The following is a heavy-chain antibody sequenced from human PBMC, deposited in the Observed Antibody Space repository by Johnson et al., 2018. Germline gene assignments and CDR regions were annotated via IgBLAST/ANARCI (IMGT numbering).Heavy chain of an antibody. J-gene: IGHJ3*02. CDR1: GYTFTSYD. CDR2: MNPNSGNT. V-gene: IGHV1-8*01. CDR3: AREGGWELRGDGAFDI. Sequence: QVQLVQSGAEVKKXGASVKVSCKASGYTFTSYDINWVRQATGQGLEWMGWMNPNSGNTGYAQKFEGRVTMTRNTSISTAYMELRSLRSEDTALYYCAREGGWELRGDGAFDIWGQGTMVTVSS. D-gene: IGHD1-26*01.